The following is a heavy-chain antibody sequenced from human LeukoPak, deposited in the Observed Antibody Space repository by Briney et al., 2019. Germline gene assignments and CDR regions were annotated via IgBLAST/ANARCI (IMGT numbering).Heavy chain of an antibody. CDR1: GGSISSGSYY. CDR3: ARGTYYYDSSGRNPRLDY. V-gene: IGHV4-61*02. D-gene: IGHD3-22*01. Sequence: PSQTLSLTCTVSGGSISSGSYYWSWIRQPAAKGLEWIGRIYTSGSTNYNPSLQSRVTISVDTSKNQFSLTLSSVTAADTAVYYCARGTYYYDSSGRNPRLDYWGQGTLVTVSS. CDR2: IYTSGST. J-gene: IGHJ4*02.